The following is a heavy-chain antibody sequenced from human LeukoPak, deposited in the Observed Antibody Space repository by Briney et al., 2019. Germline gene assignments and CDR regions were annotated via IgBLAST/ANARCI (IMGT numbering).Heavy chain of an antibody. V-gene: IGHV1-69*01. CDR1: GDTFSSYA. CDR2: IIPIFGTA. CDR3: ARSDYDYVWGSYRHIDY. D-gene: IGHD3-16*02. J-gene: IGHJ4*02. Sequence: ASVKVSCKASGDTFSSYAISWVRQAPGQGLEWMGGIIPIFGTANCAQKFQGRVTITADESTSTAYMELSSLRSEDTAVYYCARSDYDYVWGSYRHIDYWGQGTLVTVSS.